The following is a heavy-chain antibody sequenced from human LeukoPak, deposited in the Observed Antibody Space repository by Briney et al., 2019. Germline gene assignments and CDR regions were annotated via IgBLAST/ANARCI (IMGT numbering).Heavy chain of an antibody. CDR2: ISSSSSYI. V-gene: IGHV3-21*01. D-gene: IGHD2-2*01. Sequence: GGSLRLSCAASGFTFSSYSMNWVRQAPGKGLEWVSSISSSSSYIYYADSVKGRFTISRDNAKNSLYLQMNSLRAEDTAVYYCARDWEDIVVVGYFDYWGQGTLVTVSS. CDR3: ARDWEDIVVVGYFDY. CDR1: GFTFSSYS. J-gene: IGHJ4*02.